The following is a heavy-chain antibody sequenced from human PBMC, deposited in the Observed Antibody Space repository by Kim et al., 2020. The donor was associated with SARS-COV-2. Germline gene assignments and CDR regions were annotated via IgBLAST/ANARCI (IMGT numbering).Heavy chain of an antibody. V-gene: IGHV3-21*01. D-gene: IGHD3-10*01. CDR3: AKASRCWVGVLDY. Sequence: AESLRGPLTITQYNAKNSLYMQMNSRRAEDTAVYYCAKASRCWVGVLDYWGQGTLVTVSS. J-gene: IGHJ4*02.